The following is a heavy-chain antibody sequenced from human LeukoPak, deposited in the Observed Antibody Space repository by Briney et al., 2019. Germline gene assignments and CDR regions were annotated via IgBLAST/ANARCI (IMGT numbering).Heavy chain of an antibody. CDR3: AKRPTSEQYYFDY. CDR2: ISGSGGST. Sequence: GGSLRLSCAASGFTFSSYAMSGVRQAPGKGLEGVSAISGSGGSTYYADSVKGRFTISRDNSKNTLYLQMNSLRAEDTAVYYCAKRPTSEQYYFDYWGQGTLVTVSS. V-gene: IGHV3-23*01. J-gene: IGHJ4*02. D-gene: IGHD1-26*01. CDR1: GFTFSSYA.